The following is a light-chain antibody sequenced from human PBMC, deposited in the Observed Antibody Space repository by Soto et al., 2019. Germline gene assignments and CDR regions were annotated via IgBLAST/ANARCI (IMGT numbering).Light chain of an antibody. J-gene: IGLJ2*01. CDR3: SSYTISSTLMV. V-gene: IGLV2-14*01. CDR2: DVS. CDR1: SSDVGGYNY. Sequence: QSVLTQPASVSGSPGQSITISCTGTSSDVGGYNYVSWYQQHPGKAPKLMIYDVSNRPSGVSNRFSGSKSGNTASLTISGLQAEDEADYYCSSYTISSTLMVFGGGTKVTVL.